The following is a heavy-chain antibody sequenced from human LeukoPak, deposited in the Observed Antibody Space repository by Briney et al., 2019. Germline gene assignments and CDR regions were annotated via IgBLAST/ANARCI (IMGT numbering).Heavy chain of an antibody. CDR2: IYYSGST. CDR3: ARHQVVGGIDY. Sequence: PSETLSLTCTVSGGSISSSSYYWGWIRQPPGKGPEWIGSIYYSGSTYYNPSLKSRVTISVDTSKNQFSLKLSSVTAADTAVYYCARHQVVGGIDYWGQGTLVTVSS. CDR1: GGSISSSSYY. D-gene: IGHD2-15*01. J-gene: IGHJ4*02. V-gene: IGHV4-39*01.